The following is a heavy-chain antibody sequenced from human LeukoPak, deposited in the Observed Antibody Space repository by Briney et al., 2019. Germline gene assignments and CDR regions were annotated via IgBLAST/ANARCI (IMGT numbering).Heavy chain of an antibody. V-gene: IGHV3-11*01. CDR3: ARDPGSGYEEHFDY. CDR1: GFIFSDYY. Sequence: GGSLRLSCAASGFIFSDYYMSWIRQAPGKGLEWVSYISSSGSTMYYTDSVKGRFTISRDNAKDSLYLQMNSLRAEDAAVYYCARDPGSGYEEHFDYWGQGTLVTVSS. CDR2: ISSSGSTM. D-gene: IGHD5-12*01. J-gene: IGHJ4*02.